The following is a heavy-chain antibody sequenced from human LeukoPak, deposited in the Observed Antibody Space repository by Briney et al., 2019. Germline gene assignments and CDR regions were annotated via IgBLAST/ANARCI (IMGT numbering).Heavy chain of an antibody. V-gene: IGHV3-21*01. D-gene: IGHD6-13*01. J-gene: IGHJ6*02. Sequence: GGSLRLSCAASGFTFSTYSMNWVRQAPGKGLEWVSSISSSSSYIYYADSVKGRFTISRDDAKNSVYLQMNSLRAEDTAVYYCARGVFWQQEHYGMDVWGQGTTVSVSS. CDR3: ARGVFWQQEHYGMDV. CDR1: GFTFSTYS. CDR2: ISSSSSYI.